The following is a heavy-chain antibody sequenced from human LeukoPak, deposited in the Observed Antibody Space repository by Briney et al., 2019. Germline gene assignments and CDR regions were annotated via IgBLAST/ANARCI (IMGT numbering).Heavy chain of an antibody. CDR2: INPSGGST. D-gene: IGHD3-3*01. J-gene: IGHJ5*02. Sequence: ASVKVSCKASGYTFTSYYMHWVRQAPGRGLEWMGIINPSGGSTSYAQKFQGRVTMTRDTSTSTVYMELSSLRSEDTAVYYCARAVVDYDFWSGYDGFDPWGQGTLVTVSS. CDR3: ARAVVDYDFWSGYDGFDP. CDR1: GYTFTSYY. V-gene: IGHV1-46*01.